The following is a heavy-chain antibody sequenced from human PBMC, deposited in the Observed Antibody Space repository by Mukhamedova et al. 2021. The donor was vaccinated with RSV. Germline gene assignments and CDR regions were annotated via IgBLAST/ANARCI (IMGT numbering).Heavy chain of an antibody. D-gene: IGHD2-15*01. CDR2: ISGSGGST. V-gene: IGHV3-23*01. Sequence: GLEWVSAISGSGGSTYYADSVKGRFTISRDNSKNTLYLQMNSLRAEDTAVYYCAKDIVVVVAALGWFDPWGQGTLVTVSS. CDR3: AKDIVVVVAALGWFDP. J-gene: IGHJ5*02.